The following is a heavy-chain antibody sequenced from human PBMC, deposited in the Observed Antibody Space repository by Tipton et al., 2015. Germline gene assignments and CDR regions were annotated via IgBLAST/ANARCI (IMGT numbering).Heavy chain of an antibody. CDR1: SGSISRSY. V-gene: IGHV4-59*01. Sequence: TLSLTCTVSSGSISRSYWSWIRQPPGKGLEWIGYISVSDTTHYNPSLKSRITISLNTSKNQFSLKMSSVTAADTAVYFCARDLEHGMDVWGQGTTVTVSS. CDR2: ISVSDTT. CDR3: ARDLEHGMDV. J-gene: IGHJ6*02.